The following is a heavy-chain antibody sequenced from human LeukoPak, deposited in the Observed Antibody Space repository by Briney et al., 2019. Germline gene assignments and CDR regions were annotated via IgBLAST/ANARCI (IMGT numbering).Heavy chain of an antibody. CDR1: GYSISSGYY. D-gene: IGHD3-10*01. CDR2: IYHSGST. Sequence: SETLSLTCTVSGYSISSGYYWGWIRQPPGKGLEWIGSIYHSGSTNYNPSLKSRVTISVDTSKNQFSLKLSSVTAADTAVYYCARLQRSYYYGSGSYPYYFDYWGQGTLVTVSS. J-gene: IGHJ4*02. V-gene: IGHV4-38-2*02. CDR3: ARLQRSYYYGSGSYPYYFDY.